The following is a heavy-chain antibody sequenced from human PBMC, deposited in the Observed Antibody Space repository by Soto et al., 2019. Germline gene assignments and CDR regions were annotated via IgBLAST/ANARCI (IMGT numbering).Heavy chain of an antibody. J-gene: IGHJ4*02. D-gene: IGHD2-21*01. CDR1: GYTFTAYY. V-gene: IGHV1-2*02. Sequence: QVQLVQSGAEVKKPGASVRVSCKASGYTFTAYYVEWVRQALGQGLEWMGWINPNTGDTNYAQKFQGRVAMTRDTSITTAYMELSRLKSDDTAMYYCARGLGPDSWGQGTLVTVSS. CDR3: ARGLGPDS. CDR2: INPNTGDT.